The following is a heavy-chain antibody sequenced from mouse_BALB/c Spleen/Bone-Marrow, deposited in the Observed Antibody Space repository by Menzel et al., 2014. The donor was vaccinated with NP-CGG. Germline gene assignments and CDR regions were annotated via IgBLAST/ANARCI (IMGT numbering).Heavy chain of an antibody. CDR1: GYAFSSSW. CDR2: IYPGDGDT. D-gene: IGHD2-3*01. J-gene: IGHJ4*01. V-gene: IGHV1-82*01. Sequence: QVQLQQSGPELVKPGASVKISCKASGYAFSSSWMNWVKPRPGQGLEWIGRIYPGDGDTKYNGKFRGKATLTADKSSSTAYMQLSSLTFVDSAVYFCARSDGYRDMDYWGQGTSVTVSS. CDR3: ARSDGYRDMDY.